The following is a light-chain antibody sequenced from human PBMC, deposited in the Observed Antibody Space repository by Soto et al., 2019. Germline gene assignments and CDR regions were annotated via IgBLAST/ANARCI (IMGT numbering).Light chain of an antibody. V-gene: IGKV1-16*01. CDR2: SAF. CDR3: LQYDRFPAT. J-gene: IGKJ4*01. Sequence: DIQMTQSPSSLSASVGGRVTITCRASQDINNFLAWFQQKPGNAPKPLIYSAFSLQDGVPSRFSGSVSGTHFPLTISSLQPEDFATYFCLQYDRFPATFGGGTRVDIE. CDR1: QDINNF.